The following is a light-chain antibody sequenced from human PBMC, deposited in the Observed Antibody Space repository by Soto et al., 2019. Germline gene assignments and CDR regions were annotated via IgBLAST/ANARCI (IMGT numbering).Light chain of an antibody. CDR2: DNN. J-gene: IGLJ2*01. V-gene: IGLV1-51*01. Sequence: QSVLTQPSSVSAAPGQKVTISCSGSSSNIGNNYVSWYQQLPGTAPKLLIYDNNKRPSGIPDRISGSKSGTSATLDITGLQTGDEADYFCGAWDNSLSVVSFGGGTKLTVL. CDR3: GAWDNSLSVVS. CDR1: SSNIGNNY.